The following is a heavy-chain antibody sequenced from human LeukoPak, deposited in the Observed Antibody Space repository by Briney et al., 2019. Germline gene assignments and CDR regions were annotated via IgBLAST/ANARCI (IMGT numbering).Heavy chain of an antibody. CDR3: AVGVTTYAFDI. Sequence: ASVKVSCKASGYTFTSYDITWVRQAPGQGLEWMGWISAYNGNTNYAQKLQGRVTMTTDTSTSAAYMELSSLRSDDTAVYYCAVGVTTYAFDIWGQGTMVTVSS. D-gene: IGHD1-26*01. CDR2: ISAYNGNT. V-gene: IGHV1-18*01. CDR1: GYTFTSYD. J-gene: IGHJ3*02.